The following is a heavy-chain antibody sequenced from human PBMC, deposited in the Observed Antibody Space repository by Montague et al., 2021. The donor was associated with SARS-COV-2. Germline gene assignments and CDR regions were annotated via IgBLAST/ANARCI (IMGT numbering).Heavy chain of an antibody. J-gene: IGHJ3*02. CDR1: GGPISSGGYY. Sequence: TLSLTCTVSGGPISSGGYYWSWIRQHPGKGLEWIGYIYYSGSTYYNPSLKSRVTISVDASKNQFSLKLSSVTAADTAVYYCARAGTITMIVVVIDAFDIWGQGTMVTVSS. CDR3: ARAGTITMIVVVIDAFDI. CDR2: IYYSGST. D-gene: IGHD3-22*01. V-gene: IGHV4-31*03.